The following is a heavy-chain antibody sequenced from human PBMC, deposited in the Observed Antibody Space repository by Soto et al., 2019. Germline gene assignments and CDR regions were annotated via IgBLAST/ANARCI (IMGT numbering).Heavy chain of an antibody. CDR3: ATTRGLLPYDRAHYYGLDV. CDR2: FDFEDGET. Sequence: GASVKVSCKVSGYTRTQIAMHWVRLAPGKGLEWMGGFDFEDGETFYAQKFQGRVTMTEDTSADTAYMELSSLRSEDTAVYYCATTRGLLPYDRAHYYGLDVWGQGTTVTVSS. J-gene: IGHJ6*02. D-gene: IGHD3-9*01. V-gene: IGHV1-24*01. CDR1: GYTRTQIA.